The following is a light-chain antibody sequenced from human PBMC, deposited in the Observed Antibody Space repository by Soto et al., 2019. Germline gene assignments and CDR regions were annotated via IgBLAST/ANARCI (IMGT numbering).Light chain of an antibody. CDR3: QSYDSSLSGYV. J-gene: IGLJ1*01. V-gene: IGLV1-40*01. CDR1: SSNIGAGYD. Sequence: QSVLTQPPSVSGAPGQRVTISCTGSSSNIGAGYDVHWYQQLPGTAPKILIYGNSNRPSGVPDRLSGSKSGTSASLANTGLQAEDEADYYCQSYDSSLSGYVFGTGTKVTVL. CDR2: GNS.